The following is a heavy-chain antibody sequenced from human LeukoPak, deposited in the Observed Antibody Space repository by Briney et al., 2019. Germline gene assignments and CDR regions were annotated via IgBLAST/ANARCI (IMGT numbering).Heavy chain of an antibody. CDR1: GFTFTSYA. Sequence: GGSLRLSCAASGFTFTSYAMSWVRQAPGKGLEWVSTISGGGANAYYADSVKGRFTISRDNSKNTLYLQMNSLRAEDTALYYCAKAAYYDRSGYYENWGQGTPVAVSS. CDR3: AKAAYYDRSGYYEN. D-gene: IGHD3-22*01. CDR2: ISGGGANA. J-gene: IGHJ4*02. V-gene: IGHV3-23*01.